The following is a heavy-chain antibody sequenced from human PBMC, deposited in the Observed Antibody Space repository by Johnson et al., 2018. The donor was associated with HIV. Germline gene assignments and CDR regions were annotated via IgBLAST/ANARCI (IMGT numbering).Heavy chain of an antibody. CDR2: IWYDGSNE. Sequence: QVQLVESGGGVVQPGGSLRLSCAASGFTFSSYGMHWVRQAPGKGLEWVAVIWYDGSNEYYADSVKGRFTIYRDNSKNTLYLQMSSLRADDTAVYYCAKGLGVVIGDAFDIWGQGTMVTVSP. V-gene: IGHV3-33*06. D-gene: IGHD3-3*01. CDR1: GFTFSSYG. J-gene: IGHJ3*02. CDR3: AKGLGVVIGDAFDI.